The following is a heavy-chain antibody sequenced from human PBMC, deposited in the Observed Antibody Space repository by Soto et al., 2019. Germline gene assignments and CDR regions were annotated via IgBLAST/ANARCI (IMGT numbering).Heavy chain of an antibody. CDR2: IIPIFGTA. Sequence: SVKVSCKASGGTFSSYAISWVRQAPGQGLEWMGGIIPIFGTANYAQKFQGRVTITADESTSTAYMELSSLRSEDTAVYYCARVGGLYGSGIGSYGMDVWGQGTTVTVSS. CDR1: GGTFSSYA. V-gene: IGHV1-69*13. D-gene: IGHD3-10*01. CDR3: ARVGGLYGSGIGSYGMDV. J-gene: IGHJ6*02.